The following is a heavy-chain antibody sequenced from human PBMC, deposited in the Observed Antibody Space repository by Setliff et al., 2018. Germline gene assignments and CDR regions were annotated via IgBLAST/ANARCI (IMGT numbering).Heavy chain of an antibody. V-gene: IGHV4-38-2*01. D-gene: IGHD1-26*01. CDR2: AHQSGTT. CDR3: ARQPTGTYQWTFDS. J-gene: IGHJ4*02. Sequence: SETLSLTCAVSDYSITNNYYWGWIRQAPGKGLEWIGTAHQSGTTFYNPSLKGRVTMSVDTSKSRFSLKLNSVTATDTAVYYCARQPTGTYQWTFDSWGQGTLVTVSS. CDR1: DYSITNNYY.